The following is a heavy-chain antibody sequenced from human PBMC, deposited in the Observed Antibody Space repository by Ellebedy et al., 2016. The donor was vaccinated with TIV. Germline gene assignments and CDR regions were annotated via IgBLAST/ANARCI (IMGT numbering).Heavy chain of an antibody. CDR3: ARVGVLERRGAFDI. D-gene: IGHD1-1*01. Sequence: GESLKISCAASGFTFSSYSLNWVRQAPGKGLEWVSYISSSSSTMYYADSVKGRFTISRDNAKSSLFLQMNSRRDEDTAVYYCARVGVLERRGAFDIWGQGTMVTVSS. V-gene: IGHV3-48*02. J-gene: IGHJ3*02. CDR2: ISSSSSTM. CDR1: GFTFSSYS.